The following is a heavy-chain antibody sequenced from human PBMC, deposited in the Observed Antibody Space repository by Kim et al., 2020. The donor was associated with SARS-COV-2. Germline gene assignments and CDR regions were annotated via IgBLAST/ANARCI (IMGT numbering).Heavy chain of an antibody. Sequence: NIKYYQHFQDRVTLTWDTSANTAYMEMSSLRSEDTAVYYCARDLVHTGFDYWGQGTLVAVSS. D-gene: IGHD5-18*01. V-gene: IGHV1-3*01. CDR2: NI. J-gene: IGHJ4*02. CDR3: ARDLVHTGFDY.